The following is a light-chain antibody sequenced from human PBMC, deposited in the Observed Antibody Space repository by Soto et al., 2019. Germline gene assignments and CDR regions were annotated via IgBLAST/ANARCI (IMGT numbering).Light chain of an antibody. CDR2: EGS. J-gene: IGLJ1*01. CDR3: CSYAGSSVHV. CDR1: SSDVGSYNL. Sequence: QSALTKPASVSGSPGQSITISCTGTSSDVGSYNLVSWYQQHPGKAPKLMIYEGSKRPSGVSNRFSGSKSGNTASLTISGLQAEDEADYYCCSYAGSSVHVFGTGTKVTVL. V-gene: IGLV2-23*01.